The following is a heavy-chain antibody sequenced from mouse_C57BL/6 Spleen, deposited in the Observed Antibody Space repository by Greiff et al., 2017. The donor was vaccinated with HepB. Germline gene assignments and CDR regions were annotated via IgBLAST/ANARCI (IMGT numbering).Heavy chain of an antibody. V-gene: IGHV5-16*01. CDR1: GFTFSDYY. Sequence: DVQLVESEGGLVQPGSSMKLSCTASGFTFSDYYMAWVRQVPEKGLEWVANINYDGSSTYYLDSLKSRFIISRDNAKNILYLQMSSLKSEDTATYYCARDGITTDWYFDVWGTGTTVTVSS. D-gene: IGHD1-1*01. CDR3: ARDGITTDWYFDV. CDR2: INYDGSST. J-gene: IGHJ1*03.